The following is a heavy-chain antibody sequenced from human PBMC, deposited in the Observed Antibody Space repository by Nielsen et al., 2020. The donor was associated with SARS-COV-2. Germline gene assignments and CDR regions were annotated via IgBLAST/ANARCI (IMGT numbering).Heavy chain of an antibody. J-gene: IGHJ4*02. CDR1: GGSISSSNW. D-gene: IGHD6-13*01. V-gene: IGHV4-4*02. Sequence: SETLSLTCAVSGGSISSSNWWSWVRQPPGKGLEWIGEIYHSGSTNYNPSLKSRVTISVDKSKNQFSLKLSSVTAADTAVYYCASQRASSSWYRGNYFDYWGQGTLVTVSS. CDR3: ASQRASSSWYRGNYFDY. CDR2: IYHSGST.